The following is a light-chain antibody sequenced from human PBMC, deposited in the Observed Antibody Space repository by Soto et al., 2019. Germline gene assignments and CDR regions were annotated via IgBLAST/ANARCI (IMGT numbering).Light chain of an antibody. J-gene: IGKJ4*01. CDR3: QQANSFPLT. V-gene: IGKV1-12*01. Sequence: DLQMTQSPSSVSASVGARGSITCRASQGISNWLAWYQQKPGRAIKLLIYAGSSFQGGVRSRFSGTGSGTDFTRTISSLQLEDVATYYCQQANSFPLTCGGGTKVEIK. CDR2: AGS. CDR1: QGISNW.